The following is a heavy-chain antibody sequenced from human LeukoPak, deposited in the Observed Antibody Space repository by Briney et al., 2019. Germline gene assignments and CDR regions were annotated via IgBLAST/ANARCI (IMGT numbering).Heavy chain of an antibody. CDR1: GGSVTSVNYY. J-gene: IGHJ4*02. Sequence: PSETLSLTCTVSGGSVTSVNYYWTWIRQPPGKRLEWIGYIYYTGSTNYNPSLKSRVTISVDTSKNQFSLKLNSVTAADTAVYYCAGVSRRHLDYWGQGILDTVSS. CDR2: IYYTGST. CDR3: AGVSRRHLDY. V-gene: IGHV4-61*01.